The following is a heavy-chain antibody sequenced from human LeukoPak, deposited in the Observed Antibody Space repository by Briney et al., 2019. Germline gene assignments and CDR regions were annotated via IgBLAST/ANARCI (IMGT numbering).Heavy chain of an antibody. J-gene: IGHJ6*02. CDR1: GGTLSSYA. Sequence: ASVKVSCKASGGTLSSYAISWVRQAPGQGLEWMGGIIPIFGTANYAQKFQGRVTITADESTSTAYMELSSLRSEDTAVYYCATYYDRAMDVWGQGTTVTVSS. CDR3: ATYYDRAMDV. D-gene: IGHD3-22*01. CDR2: IIPIFGTA. V-gene: IGHV1-69*13.